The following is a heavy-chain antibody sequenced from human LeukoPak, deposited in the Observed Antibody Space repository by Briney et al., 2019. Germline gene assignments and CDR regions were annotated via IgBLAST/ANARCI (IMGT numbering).Heavy chain of an antibody. Sequence: SVKVSCKASGGTFSSYAISWVRQAPGQGLEWMGGIIPIFGTANYAQKFQGRVTITADESTSTAYMELSSLRSEDTAVYYCARDDPGYCSGGSCHPTDYWGQGTLVTVSS. CDR3: ARDDPGYCSGGSCHPTDY. CDR2: IIPIFGTA. V-gene: IGHV1-69*01. J-gene: IGHJ4*02. D-gene: IGHD2-15*01. CDR1: GGTFSSYA.